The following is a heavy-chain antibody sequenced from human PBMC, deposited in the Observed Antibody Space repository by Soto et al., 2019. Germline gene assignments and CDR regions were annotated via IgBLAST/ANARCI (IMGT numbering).Heavy chain of an antibody. V-gene: IGHV1-69*13. Sequence: AASVKVSCKASGGTFSSYAISWVRQAPGQGLEWMGGIIPIFGTANYAQKFQGRVTITADESTSTAYMELSSLRSEDTAVYYCARDGTTVPGRIYFDYWGQGTLVTVSS. CDR2: IIPIFGTA. CDR1: GGTFSSYA. CDR3: ARDGTTVPGRIYFDY. J-gene: IGHJ4*02. D-gene: IGHD4-17*01.